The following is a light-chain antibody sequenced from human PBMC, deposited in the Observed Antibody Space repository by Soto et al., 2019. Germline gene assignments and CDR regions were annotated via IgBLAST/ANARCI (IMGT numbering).Light chain of an antibody. J-gene: IGLJ1*01. CDR2: EVT. V-gene: IGLV2-8*01. CDR1: SIDVGGYNF. CDR3: SSYAGSNNIV. Sequence: QSVLTQPPSASGSPGRSVTISCTGASIDVGGYNFVSWYQQHPGKAPKLLIYEVTKRPSGVPDRFSGSRSGNTASLTVSGLQAEDEADYYCSSYAGSNNIVFXTGTKGTVL.